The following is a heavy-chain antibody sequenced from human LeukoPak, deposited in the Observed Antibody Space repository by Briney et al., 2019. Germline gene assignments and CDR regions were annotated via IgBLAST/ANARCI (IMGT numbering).Heavy chain of an antibody. J-gene: IGHJ4*02. CDR3: ARGLRPAGYQLLSLFFDY. V-gene: IGHV1-2*02. CDR1: GYTFTGYY. D-gene: IGHD2-2*01. Sequence: ASVKVSCKASGYTFTGYYMHWVRQAPGQGLEWMGWINPNSGGTNYAQKFQGRVTMTRDTSISTAYMELSRLRSDDTAVYYCARGLRPAGYQLLSLFFDYWGQGTLVTVSS. CDR2: INPNSGGT.